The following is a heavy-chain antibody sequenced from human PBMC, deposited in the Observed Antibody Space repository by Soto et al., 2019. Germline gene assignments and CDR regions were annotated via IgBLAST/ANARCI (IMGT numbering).Heavy chain of an antibody. CDR1: GGTFSIYA. CDR3: ARDRLRGTPGYSSGWRYYYGMDV. Sequence: SVKVSCKASGGTFSIYAISWVRQAPGQGLEWMGGIIPIFGTANYAQKFQGRVTITADESTSTAYMELSSLRSEDTAVYYCARDRLRGTPGYSSGWRYYYGMDVWGQGTTVTVSS. V-gene: IGHV1-69*13. CDR2: IIPIFGTA. J-gene: IGHJ6*02. D-gene: IGHD6-19*01.